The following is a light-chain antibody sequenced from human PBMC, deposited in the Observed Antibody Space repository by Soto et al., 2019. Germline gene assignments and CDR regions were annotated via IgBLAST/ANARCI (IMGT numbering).Light chain of an antibody. J-gene: IGKJ2*01. CDR3: QQYGDPPYT. Sequence: VVTQSPGTLSLSPGDGASLSCRTSQSVYSNYLAWYQHKPGRSPRLLIYHSSTRAAGTPDRFSGSGSGTDFALTISRLEPEDFAMYYCQQYGDPPYTFGQGTRVEIK. V-gene: IGKV3-20*01. CDR1: QSVYSNY. CDR2: HSS.